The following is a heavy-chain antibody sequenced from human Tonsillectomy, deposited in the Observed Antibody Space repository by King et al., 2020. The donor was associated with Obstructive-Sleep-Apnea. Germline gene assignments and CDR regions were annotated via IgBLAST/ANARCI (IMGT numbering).Heavy chain of an antibody. CDR2: INSDGRST. Sequence: VQLVESGGGLVQPGGSLRLSCEASDFSFTSFWMHWVRQAPGKGLVWVSRINSDGRSTSYADFVKGRFTISRDKAKKTLYLHMNSLRVEDTAVYYCARDGARDCGGGSCPPHWGQGTLVTVSS. D-gene: IGHD2-15*01. CDR3: ARDGARDCGGGSCPPH. CDR1: DFSFTSFW. V-gene: IGHV3-74*01. J-gene: IGHJ1*01.